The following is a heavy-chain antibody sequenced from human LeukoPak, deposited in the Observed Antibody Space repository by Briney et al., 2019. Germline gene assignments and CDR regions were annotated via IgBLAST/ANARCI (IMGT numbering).Heavy chain of an antibody. V-gene: IGHV3-53*01. D-gene: IGHD1-7*01. CDR2: IYSGGST. J-gene: IGHJ4*02. CDR1: GFTVSSNY. Sequence: GGSLRPSCAASGFTVSSNYMSWVRQAPGKGLEWVSVIYSGGSTYYADSVKGRFTISRDNSKNTLYLQMNSLGAEDTAVYYCARQGKTGTHFDYWGQGTLVTVSS. CDR3: ARQGKTGTHFDY.